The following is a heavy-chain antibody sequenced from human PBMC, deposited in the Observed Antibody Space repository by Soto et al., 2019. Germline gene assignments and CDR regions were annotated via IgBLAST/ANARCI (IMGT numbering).Heavy chain of an antibody. D-gene: IGHD3-9*01. CDR1: GGTFISYA. J-gene: IGHJ6*02. V-gene: IGHV1-69*13. CDR3: ARPSFYDILTGYLTYYYYGMDV. CDR2: IIPIFGTA. Sequence: SVKVSCKASGGTFISYAISWVRQAPGQGLEWMGGIIPIFGTANYAQKFQGRVTITADESTSTAYMELSSLRSEDTAVYYCARPSFYDILTGYLTYYYYGMDVWGQGTTVTVSS.